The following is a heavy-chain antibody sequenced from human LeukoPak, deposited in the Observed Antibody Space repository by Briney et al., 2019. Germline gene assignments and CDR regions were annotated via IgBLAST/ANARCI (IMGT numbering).Heavy chain of an antibody. CDR3: ARGAWGSIDY. V-gene: IGHV4-59*12. J-gene: IGHJ4*02. Sequence: SETLSLTCTVSGGSIRTYYWTWIRQPPGKGLEWIGYIYYSGSTNYNPSLKSRVTISVDTSKNQFSLKLSSVTAADTAVYYCARGAWGSIDYWGQGTLVTVSS. CDR1: GGSIRTYY. D-gene: IGHD7-27*01. CDR2: IYYSGST.